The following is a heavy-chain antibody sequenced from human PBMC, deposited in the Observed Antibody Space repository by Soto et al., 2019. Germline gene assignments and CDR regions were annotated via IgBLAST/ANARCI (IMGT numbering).Heavy chain of an antibody. V-gene: IGHV1-69*04. CDR1: GGTFSSYT. D-gene: IGHD1-1*01. J-gene: IGHJ6*02. CDR2: IIPILGIA. CDR3: AREVPVQLERRPYYYYGMDG. Sequence: GASVKVSCKASGGTFSSYTISWVRQAPGQGLEWMGRIIPILGIANYAQKFQGRVTITADKSTSTAYMELSSLRSEDTAVYYCAREVPVQLERRPYYYYGMDGWGQRSTVTFSS.